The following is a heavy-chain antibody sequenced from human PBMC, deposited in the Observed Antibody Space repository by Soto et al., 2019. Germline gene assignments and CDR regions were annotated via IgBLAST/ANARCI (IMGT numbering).Heavy chain of an antibody. CDR2: INSDGSST. CDR1: GFTFSSYW. J-gene: IGHJ6*02. CDR3: ARDRSSGFWDNYGMDV. Sequence: GGSLRLSCAASGFTFSSYWMHWVRQAPGKGLVWVSRINSDGSSTSYADSVKGRFTISRDNAKNTLYLQMNSLRAEDTAVYYCARDRSSGFWDNYGMDVWGQGTTVTVSS. D-gene: IGHD3-10*01. V-gene: IGHV3-74*01.